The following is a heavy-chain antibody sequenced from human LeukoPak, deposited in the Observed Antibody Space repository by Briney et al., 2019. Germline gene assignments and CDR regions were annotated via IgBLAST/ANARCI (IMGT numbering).Heavy chain of an antibody. CDR1: GYTFTSYD. J-gene: IGHJ4*02. CDR3: ARGPAYCGGDCYFGY. D-gene: IGHD2-21*02. CDR2: MNPNSGNT. V-gene: IGHV1-8*01. Sequence: ASVKVSCKASGYTFTSYDINWVRQATGQGLEWMGWMNPNSGNTGYAQKFQGRVTMTRNTSISTAYMELSSLRSEDTAVYYCARGPAYCGGDCYFGYWGQGTLVTVSS.